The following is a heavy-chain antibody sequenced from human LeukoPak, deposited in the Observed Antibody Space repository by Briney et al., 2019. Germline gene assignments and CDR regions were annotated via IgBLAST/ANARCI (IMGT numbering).Heavy chain of an antibody. D-gene: IGHD3-10*01. V-gene: IGHV3-21*01. CDR3: ARDFLGESGAGGC. CDR1: GFTFSSYA. Sequence: GGSLRLSCAASGFTFSSYAMSWVRQAPGKGLEWVSSISPSGSSTWHAESVKGRFTISRDNARNSLFLQMNSLRAEDTAVYYCARDFLGESGAGGCWGQGTLVTASS. CDR2: ISPSGSST. J-gene: IGHJ4*02.